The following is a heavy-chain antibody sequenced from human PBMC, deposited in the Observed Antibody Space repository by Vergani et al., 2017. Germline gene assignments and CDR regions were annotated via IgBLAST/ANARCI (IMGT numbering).Heavy chain of an antibody. CDR2: IIPIFGTT. CDR3: ARVKQWLPRLDY. V-gene: IGHV1-69*05. J-gene: IGHJ4*02. CDR1: GGTFSSNS. D-gene: IGHD6-19*01. Sequence: QGQLAQSGAEVKKPGSSVKVSCKASGGTFSSNSISWVRQAPGQGLEWMGRIIPIFGTTSYAQKFQGRVTMTRDTSISTAYMELSRLRSDDTAVYYCARVKQWLPRLDYWGQGTLVTVSS.